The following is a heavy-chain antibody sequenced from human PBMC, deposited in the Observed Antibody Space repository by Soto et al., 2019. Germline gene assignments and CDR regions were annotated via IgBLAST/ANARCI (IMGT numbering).Heavy chain of an antibody. Sequence: GGSLRLSCAASGFTFSSYGMHWVRQAPGKGLEWVAVIWYDGSNKYYADSVKGRFTISRDNSKNTLYLQMNSLRAEDTAVYYCARELPVAGIDYWGQGTLVTVSS. J-gene: IGHJ4*02. V-gene: IGHV3-33*01. CDR3: ARELPVAGIDY. CDR2: IWYDGSNK. CDR1: GFTFSSYG. D-gene: IGHD6-19*01.